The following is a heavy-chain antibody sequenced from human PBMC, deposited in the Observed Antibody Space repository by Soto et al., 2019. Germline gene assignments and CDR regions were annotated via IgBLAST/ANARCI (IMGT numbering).Heavy chain of an antibody. D-gene: IGHD1-1*01. CDR3: AREGPTGTHLYGMDV. V-gene: IGHV1-2*04. J-gene: IGHJ6*02. CDR2: INPNSGGT. CDR1: RYTFTGDS. Sequence: GSVNVSCKASRYTFTGDSMHWARQAPLQGLEWMGWINPNSGGTNYAQKFQGWVTMTRDTSISTAYMELSRLRSDDTAVYYCAREGPTGTHLYGMDVWGQGTTVTVS.